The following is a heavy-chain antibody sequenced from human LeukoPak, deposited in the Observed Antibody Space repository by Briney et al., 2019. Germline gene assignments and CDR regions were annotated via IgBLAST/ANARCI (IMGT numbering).Heavy chain of an antibody. CDR2: IYTSGST. CDR3: ARAGYCGGDCYIYFDY. Sequence: SETLSLTCTVSGGSISSGSYYWSWIRQPAGKGLEWIGRIYTSGSTNYNPSLKSRVTISVDTSKNQFSLKLSSVTAADTAVYYCARAGYCGGDCYIYFDYWGQGTLVTVSS. V-gene: IGHV4-61*02. J-gene: IGHJ4*02. D-gene: IGHD2-21*01. CDR1: GGSISSGSYY.